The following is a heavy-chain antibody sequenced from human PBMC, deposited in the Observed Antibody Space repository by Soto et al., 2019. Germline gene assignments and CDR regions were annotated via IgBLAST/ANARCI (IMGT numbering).Heavy chain of an antibody. V-gene: IGHV1-3*01. J-gene: IGHJ4*02. Sequence: ASGKVSCRASGYTFTSYAMHWVRQAPGQRLEWMGWINAGNGNTKYSQKFQGRVTITRDTSASTAYMELSSLRAEDTAIYYCARELSTMVRAYNWGQGTLVTVSS. CDR2: INAGNGNT. CDR3: ARELSTMVRAYN. D-gene: IGHD3-10*01. CDR1: GYTFTSYA.